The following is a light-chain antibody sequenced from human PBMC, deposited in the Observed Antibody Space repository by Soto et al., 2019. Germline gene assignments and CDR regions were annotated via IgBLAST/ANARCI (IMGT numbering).Light chain of an antibody. CDR1: QSVSTY. CDR3: QQYGTSPRT. V-gene: IGKV3-20*01. CDR2: GAS. Sequence: EIVLTQSLGTLSLSPGERATLSCRASQSVSTYLAWYQQKPGQAPRLLIYGASSRATGIPDRFSGSWSGTDFTLTISRLEPEDCAVYYCQQYGTSPRTFGQGTKVDIK. J-gene: IGKJ1*01.